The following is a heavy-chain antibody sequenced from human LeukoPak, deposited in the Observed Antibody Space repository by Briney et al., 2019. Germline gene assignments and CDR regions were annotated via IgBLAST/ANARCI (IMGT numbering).Heavy chain of an antibody. D-gene: IGHD3-10*01. Sequence: GAAVKVSCKASGYTFTSHSINWVRQAPGQGLEWMGWISDYNGHTNFAQKFQGRVTITMDSSTSTSYMELRSLRSDDTAVYYCARDPRPRWFGEYFHFDFWGQGTLVTVSS. CDR3: ARDPRPRWFGEYFHFDF. CDR1: GYTFTSHS. CDR2: ISDYNGHT. V-gene: IGHV1-18*01. J-gene: IGHJ4*02.